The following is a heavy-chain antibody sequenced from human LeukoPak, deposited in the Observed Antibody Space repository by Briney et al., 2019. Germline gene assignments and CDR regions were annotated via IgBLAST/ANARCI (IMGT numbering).Heavy chain of an antibody. D-gene: IGHD5-12*01. Sequence: SVKVSCKASGGTFSSYAISWVRQAPGQGLEWMGGIIPIFGTANYAQTFQGRVTITADESTSTAYMDLSSLRSEDTAVYYCARKSPRRGYDSWASKHDAFDIWGQGTMVTVSS. V-gene: IGHV1-69*01. CDR2: IIPIFGTA. J-gene: IGHJ3*02. CDR3: ARKSPRRGYDSWASKHDAFDI. CDR1: GGTFSSYA.